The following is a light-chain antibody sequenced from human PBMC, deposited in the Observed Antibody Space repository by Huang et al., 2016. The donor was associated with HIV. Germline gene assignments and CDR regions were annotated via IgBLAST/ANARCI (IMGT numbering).Light chain of an antibody. V-gene: IGKV1-9*01. CDR3: QQLNTYPVT. CDR1: QGISSY. CDR2: AAS. Sequence: IQLTPSPSSLSASIGDRVTITCRASQGISSYLAWYQQKPGKAPKLLIYAASTLQSGVPSRFSGSGSGTDFTLIISSLQPEDFATYYCQQLNTYPVTFGGGTKVEIK. J-gene: IGKJ4*01.